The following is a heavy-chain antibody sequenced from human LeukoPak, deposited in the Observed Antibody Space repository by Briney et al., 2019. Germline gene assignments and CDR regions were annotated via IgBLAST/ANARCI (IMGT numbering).Heavy chain of an antibody. V-gene: IGHV3-30*18. Sequence: GGSLRLSCAASGFTFTSYYMHWVRQAPGKGLEWVAVISYDGSNKYYADSVKGRFTISRDNSKNTLYLQMNSLRAEDTAVYYCAKDGIAYYDFWSGPYYYGMDVWGQGTTVTVSS. J-gene: IGHJ6*02. CDR2: ISYDGSNK. D-gene: IGHD3-3*01. CDR3: AKDGIAYYDFWSGPYYYGMDV. CDR1: GFTFTSYY.